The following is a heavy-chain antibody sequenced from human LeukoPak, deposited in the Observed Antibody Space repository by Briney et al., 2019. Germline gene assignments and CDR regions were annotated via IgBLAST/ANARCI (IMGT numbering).Heavy chain of an antibody. Sequence: GGSLRLSCAASGFTFSSYAMHWVRQAPGKGLEWVAVISYDGSNKYYADSVKGRFTISRDNSKNTLYLQMNSLRAEDTAVYYCAKDDWGSTSDGFDYWGQGTLVTVSS. CDR1: GFTFSSYA. CDR3: AKDDWGSTSDGFDY. J-gene: IGHJ4*02. V-gene: IGHV3-30-3*01. CDR2: ISYDGSNK. D-gene: IGHD2-2*01.